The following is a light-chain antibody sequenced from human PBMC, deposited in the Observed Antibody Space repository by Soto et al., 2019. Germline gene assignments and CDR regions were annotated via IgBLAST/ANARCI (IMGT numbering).Light chain of an antibody. J-gene: IGLJ2*01. CDR2: ENN. V-gene: IGLV1-47*01. CDR1: TSNIGSSS. CDR3: ATWDDSLSGPV. Sequence: QSVLRQPPSASGTPGQSVTISCSGSTSNIGSSSVYWYQQLPGTAPKVFIYENNRRPSGVPDRFSGSKSGTSASLAISGLRSEDEADYYCATWDDSLSGPVFCGGTKLTVL.